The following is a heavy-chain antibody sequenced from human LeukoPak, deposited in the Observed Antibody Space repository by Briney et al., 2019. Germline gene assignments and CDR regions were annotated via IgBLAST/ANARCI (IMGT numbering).Heavy chain of an antibody. CDR3: ATRKGTFGELLSNWFDP. CDR2: FDPEDGET. CDR1: GYTLTELS. D-gene: IGHD3-10*01. Sequence: ASVKVSCKVSGYTLTELSMHWVRQAPGKGLEWMGGFDPEDGETIYAQKFQGRVTMTEDTSTDTAYMELSSLRSEDTAVYYCATRKGTFGELLSNWFDPWGQGTLVTVSS. J-gene: IGHJ5*02. V-gene: IGHV1-24*01.